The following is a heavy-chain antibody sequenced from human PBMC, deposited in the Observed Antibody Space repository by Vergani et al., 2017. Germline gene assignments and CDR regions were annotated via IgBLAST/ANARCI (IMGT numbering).Heavy chain of an antibody. CDR1: RYSFTSYW. CDR3: ARRGRYCSSTSCYGGDYYYGMDV. Sequence: EVQLVQSGAEVKKPGESLTISCTGSRYSFTSYWIGWVRQMPGKGLEWMGIIYPGDSDTRYSPSFQGQVTISADKSISTAYLQWSSLKASDTAMYYCARRGRYCSSTSCYGGDYYYGMDVWGQGTTVTVSS. V-gene: IGHV5-51*01. CDR2: IYPGDSDT. J-gene: IGHJ6*02. D-gene: IGHD2-2*01.